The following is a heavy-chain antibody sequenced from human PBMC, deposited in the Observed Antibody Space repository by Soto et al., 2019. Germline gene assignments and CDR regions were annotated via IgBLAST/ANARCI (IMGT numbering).Heavy chain of an antibody. CDR3: ARTVGAGDYYYGRNV. CDR2: IGTSGDT. D-gene: IGHD1-26*01. Sequence: GGSLRISCAAYGLTFRSYDMHWVRHATGKGLECVSAIGTSGDTYYPGCVRGRFSISRENAKNSLYLQMNSLRAGDTAVYYCARTVGAGDYYYGRNVCRQLTTGAVAS. J-gene: IGHJ6*02. CDR1: GLTFRSYD. V-gene: IGHV3-13*01.